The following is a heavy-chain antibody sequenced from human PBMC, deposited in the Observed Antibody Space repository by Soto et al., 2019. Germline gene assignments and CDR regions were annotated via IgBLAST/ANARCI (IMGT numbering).Heavy chain of an antibody. CDR2: INAGNGNT. CDR3: ARDMGRYYGSGSYYYFDY. D-gene: IGHD3-10*01. V-gene: IGHV1-3*01. CDR1: GYTFTSYA. J-gene: IGHJ4*02. Sequence: ASVKVSCKASGYTFTSYAMHWVRQAPGQRLEWMGWINAGNGNTKYSQKFQGRVTMTRDTSISTAYMELSRLRSDDTAVYYCARDMGRYYGSGSYYYFDYWGQGTLVTVSS.